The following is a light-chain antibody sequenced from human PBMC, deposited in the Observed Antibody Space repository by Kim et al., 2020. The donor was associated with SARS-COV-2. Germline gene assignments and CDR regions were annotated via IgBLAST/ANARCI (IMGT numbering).Light chain of an antibody. V-gene: IGLV3-19*01. Sequence: SSELTQDPAVSVALGQTVRITCQGDSLRSYYATWYQQKPGQAPILVIYGKNNRPSGIPDRFSGSSSGNTASLTINGTQAGDEADYYCNSRDSNDNVVFGGGTQLTVL. J-gene: IGLJ2*01. CDR3: NSRDSNDNVV. CDR2: GKN. CDR1: SLRSYY.